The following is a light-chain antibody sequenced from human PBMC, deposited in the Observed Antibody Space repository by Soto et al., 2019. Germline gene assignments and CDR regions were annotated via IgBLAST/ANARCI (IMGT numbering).Light chain of an antibody. CDR2: AAS. V-gene: IGKV1-9*01. Sequence: IQLTQSPSSLSASVGDRVTITCRASQGISSYLAWYQQKPGKAPKLLIYAASSRATGIPDRFSGSGSGTDFTLTISRLEPEDFAVYYCQQYGSSPQTFGQGTKVDIK. J-gene: IGKJ1*01. CDR1: QGISSY. CDR3: QQYGSSPQT.